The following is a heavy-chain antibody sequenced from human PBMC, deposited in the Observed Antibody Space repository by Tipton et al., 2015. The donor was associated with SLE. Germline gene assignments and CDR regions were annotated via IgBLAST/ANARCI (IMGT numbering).Heavy chain of an antibody. CDR2: INHSGST. J-gene: IGHJ4*02. D-gene: IGHD2-15*01. CDR3: ARGTCSGGSCYCFDY. CDR1: GGSFSGYY. Sequence: TLSLTCAVYGGSFSGYYWSWIRQPPGKGLEWIGEINHSGSTNYNPSLKGRVTISVDTSKNQFSLKLSSVTAADTAVHYCARGTCSGGSCYCFDYWGQGTLVTVSS. V-gene: IGHV4-34*01.